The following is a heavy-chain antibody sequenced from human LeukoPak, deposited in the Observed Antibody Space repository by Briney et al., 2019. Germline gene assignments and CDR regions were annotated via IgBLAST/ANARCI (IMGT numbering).Heavy chain of an antibody. CDR2: IYTNGWT. V-gene: IGHV4-61*02. D-gene: IGHD6-19*01. Sequence: SQTLSLTCTVSAGTINTDLYYWTWIRQPAGKGLEWIGRIYTNGWTDYNPSLKSRVTMSVDTSKNQFSLKLRFVTAADTALYYCARGSGWTAFDPWGEGTLVTVSS. J-gene: IGHJ5*02. CDR3: ARGSGWTAFDP. CDR1: AGTINTDLYY.